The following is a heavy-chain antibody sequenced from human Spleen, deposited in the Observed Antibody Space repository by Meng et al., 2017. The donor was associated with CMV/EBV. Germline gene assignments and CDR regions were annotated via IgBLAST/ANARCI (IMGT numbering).Heavy chain of an antibody. CDR2: INWKSNDI. V-gene: IGHV3-9*01. Sequence: SLKISCAASGFTFDEYAMHWVRQAPGKGLEWVSGINWKSNDISYADSVKGRFTISRDNTKNTLYLQMNYLRAEDTAVYYCTMMDSSGWYYDFDYWGQGTLVTSPQ. CDR3: TMMDSSGWYYDFDY. CDR1: GFTFDEYA. J-gene: IGHJ4*02. D-gene: IGHD6-19*01.